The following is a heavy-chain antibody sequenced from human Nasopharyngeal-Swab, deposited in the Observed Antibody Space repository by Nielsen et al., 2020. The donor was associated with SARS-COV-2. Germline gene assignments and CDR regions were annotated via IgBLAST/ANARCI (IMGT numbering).Heavy chain of an antibody. D-gene: IGHD3-10*02. CDR2: IYYSGST. J-gene: IGHJ3*02. CDR3: ARQDYVRAFDI. Sequence: GSLRLSCTVSGGSISSYYWSWIRRPPGKGLEWIGYIYYSGSTNYNPSLKSRVTISVDTSKNQFSLKLSSVTAADTAVYYCARQDYVRAFDIWGQGTMVTVSS. V-gene: IGHV4-59*08. CDR1: GGSISSYY.